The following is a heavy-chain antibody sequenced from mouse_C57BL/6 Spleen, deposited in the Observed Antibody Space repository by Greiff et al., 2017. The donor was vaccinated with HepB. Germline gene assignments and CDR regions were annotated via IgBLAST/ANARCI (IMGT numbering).Heavy chain of an antibody. CDR3: AREGMTAQAPFDY. V-gene: IGHV1-81*01. Sequence: QVQLQQSGAELARPGASVKLSCKASGYTFTSYGISWVKQRTGQGLEWIGEIYPRSGNTYYNEKFKGKATLTADKSSSTAYMERRSLTSEDSAVYFCAREGMTAQAPFDYWGQGTTLTVSS. CDR1: GYTFTSYG. D-gene: IGHD3-2*02. CDR2: IYPRSGNT. J-gene: IGHJ2*01.